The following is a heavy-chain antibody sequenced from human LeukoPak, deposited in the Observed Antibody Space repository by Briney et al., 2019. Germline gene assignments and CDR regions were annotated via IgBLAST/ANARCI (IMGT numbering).Heavy chain of an antibody. Sequence: GGSLRLSCAASGFTFSDYYMSWIRQAPGKELEWVSYISSSGSTIYYADSVKGRFTISRDNAKNSLYLQMNSVRAEDTAVYYCARDVLMGVSGYWGQGTLVTVSS. J-gene: IGHJ4*02. CDR3: ARDVLMGVSGY. CDR2: ISSSGSTI. V-gene: IGHV3-11*04. CDR1: GFTFSDYY. D-gene: IGHD3-16*01.